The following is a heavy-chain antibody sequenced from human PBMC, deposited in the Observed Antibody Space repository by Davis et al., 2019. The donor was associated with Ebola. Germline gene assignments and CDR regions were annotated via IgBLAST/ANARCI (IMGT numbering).Heavy chain of an antibody. Sequence: ASVKVSCKASGYVFTTYDMNWVRQATGQGLEWMGWMNPNTGNTGYAQKLQDRVTMTTDTSTTTVFMELRNLRSDDTAVYWCARGEGAPDFWGQGTLVTVSS. V-gene: IGHV1-8*01. D-gene: IGHD1-26*01. J-gene: IGHJ4*02. CDR2: MNPNTGNT. CDR3: ARGEGAPDF. CDR1: GYVFTTYD.